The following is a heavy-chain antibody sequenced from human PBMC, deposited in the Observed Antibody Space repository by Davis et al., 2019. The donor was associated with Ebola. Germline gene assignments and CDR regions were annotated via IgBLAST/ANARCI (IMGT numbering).Heavy chain of an antibody. CDR1: GYTFTGYY. D-gene: IGHD6-13*01. CDR3: ARDSLGSSWYGPHDY. Sequence: ASVKVSCKASGYTFTGYYMHWVRQAPGQGLEWMGWINPNSGGTNYAQKFQGWVTMTRDTSISTAYMELSRLRSDDTAVYYCARDSLGSSWYGPHDYWGQGTLVTVSS. J-gene: IGHJ4*02. CDR2: INPNSGGT. V-gene: IGHV1-2*04.